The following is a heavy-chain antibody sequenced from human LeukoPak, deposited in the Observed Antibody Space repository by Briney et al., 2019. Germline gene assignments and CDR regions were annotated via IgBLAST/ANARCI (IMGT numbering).Heavy chain of an antibody. CDR3: ARNSWCRTTGGYFDY. Sequence: GGSLRLSCAASGLFVSKNYMSWVRQAPGKGLEWVSVIYSGGSTYYADSVKGRFTISRDNSKNTLYLQMNSLRAEDTAVYYCARNSWCRTTGGYFDYWGQGTLVTVSS. J-gene: IGHJ4*02. CDR1: GLFVSKNY. V-gene: IGHV3-66*01. CDR2: IYSGGST. D-gene: IGHD4-17*01.